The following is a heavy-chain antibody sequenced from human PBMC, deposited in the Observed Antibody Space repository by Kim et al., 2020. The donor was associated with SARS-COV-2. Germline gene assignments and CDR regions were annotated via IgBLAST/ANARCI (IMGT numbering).Heavy chain of an antibody. CDR2: IKSKTDGGTT. D-gene: IGHD5-18*01. J-gene: IGHJ4*02. Sequence: GGSLRLSCAASGFTFSNAWMSWVRQAPGKGLEWVGRIKSKTDGGTTDYAAPVKGRFTISRDDSKNTLYLQMNSLKTEDTAVYYCTATNIQQPDNFDYWGQGTLVTVSS. V-gene: IGHV3-15*01. CDR1: GFTFSNAW. CDR3: TATNIQQPDNFDY.